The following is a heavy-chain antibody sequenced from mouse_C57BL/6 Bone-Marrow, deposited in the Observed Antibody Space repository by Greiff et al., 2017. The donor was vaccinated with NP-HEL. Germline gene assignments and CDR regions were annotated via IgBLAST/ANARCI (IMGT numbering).Heavy chain of an antibody. CDR1: GYTFTSYW. J-gene: IGHJ4*01. CDR2: IDPNSGGT. Sequence: VQLQQPGAELVKPGASVKLSCKASGYTFTSYWMHWVKPRPGRGLEWIGRIDPNSGGTKYNEKFKSKATLTVDKPSSTAYMQRSSLTSEDSAVYYCPYYGSSYDYAMDYWGKGTSVTVSS. CDR3: PYYGSSYDYAMDY. D-gene: IGHD1-1*01. V-gene: IGHV1-72*01.